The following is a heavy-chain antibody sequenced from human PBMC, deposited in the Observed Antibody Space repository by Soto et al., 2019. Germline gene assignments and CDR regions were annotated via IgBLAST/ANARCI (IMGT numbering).Heavy chain of an antibody. V-gene: IGHV3-23*01. CDR3: TTQFCLSSRKPPEDV. Sequence: EVRLLESGGGLVQPGGSLRLSCAASGFTFGNYAMTWVRQGPGRGLEWVSALSGSSLNTYYADSVKGRFTISRDNSKNTMYLEMNSWRVDHTAVYYCTTQFCLSSRKPPEDVWGQGTPVAVSS. J-gene: IGHJ6*02. CDR2: LSGSSLNT. CDR1: GFTFGNYA.